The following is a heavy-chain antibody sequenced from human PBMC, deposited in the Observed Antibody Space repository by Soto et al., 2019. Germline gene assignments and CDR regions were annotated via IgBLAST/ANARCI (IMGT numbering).Heavy chain of an antibody. CDR1: GYSFTSYW. CDR2: IYPGDSDT. D-gene: IGHD3-10*01. V-gene: IGHV5-51*01. Sequence: GESLKISCKGSGYSFTSYWIGWVRQMPGKGLEWMGIIYPGDSDTRHSPSFQGQVTISADKSISTAYLQWSSLKASDTAMYYCARRNVLLWFGDYGMDVWGQGTTVTVSS. CDR3: ARRNVLLWFGDYGMDV. J-gene: IGHJ6*02.